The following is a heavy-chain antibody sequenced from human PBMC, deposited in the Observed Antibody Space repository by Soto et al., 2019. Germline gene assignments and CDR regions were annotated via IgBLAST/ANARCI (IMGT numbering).Heavy chain of an antibody. D-gene: IGHD3-10*01. CDR2: ISGSSGYT. CDR3: ARDRGGYGPPDV. Sequence: QVQLVESGGGLVKPGGSLRLSCAASGFTFSDSYMSWIRQAPGKGLQWVAYISGSSGYTGYADSVKGRFTISRANAKNSLYLQMNRLRAEDTAVYYCARDRGGYGPPDVWGQGTTVTVSS. CDR1: GFTFSDSY. V-gene: IGHV3-11*06. J-gene: IGHJ6*02.